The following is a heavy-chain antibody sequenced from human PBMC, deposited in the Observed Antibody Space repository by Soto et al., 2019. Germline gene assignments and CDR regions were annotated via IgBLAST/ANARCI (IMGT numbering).Heavy chain of an antibody. D-gene: IGHD3-10*01. CDR2: ISAGGTNT. Sequence: PGGSLRLSCAASGFTFSSYAMSWVRQAPGKGLEWVSGISAGGTNTYYPDSVRGRFTISRDNSKNTLYLQMNSLRVEDTAVYYCADGGEWAFKFDYWGKGTLVNVS. CDR1: GFTFSSYA. J-gene: IGHJ4*02. CDR3: ADGGEWAFKFDY. V-gene: IGHV3-23*01.